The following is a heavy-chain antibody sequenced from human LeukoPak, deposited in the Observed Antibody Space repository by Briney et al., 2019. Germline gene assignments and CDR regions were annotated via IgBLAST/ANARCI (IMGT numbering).Heavy chain of an antibody. CDR2: MNLNSGNT. Sequence: ASVKVSCKASGYTFTSYDLNWVRQATGQGLGWMGWMNLNSGNTGYAQKFQGRATMTRNTSISTAYMELSSLRSEDTAVYYCAREQALRGDPQPFDYWGQGTLVTVSS. D-gene: IGHD5-12*01. CDR3: AREQALRGDPQPFDY. V-gene: IGHV1-8*02. J-gene: IGHJ4*02. CDR1: GYTFTSYD.